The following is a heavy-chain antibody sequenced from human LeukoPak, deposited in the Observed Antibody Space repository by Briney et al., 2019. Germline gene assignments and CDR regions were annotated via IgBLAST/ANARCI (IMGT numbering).Heavy chain of an antibody. V-gene: IGHV3-23*01. D-gene: IGHD6-6*01. CDR3: ARDLDAARPAY. Sequence: GGSLRLSCEASGFTFSSYAMTGVRQAPGKGLEWVSSITSRGDSAYYADSVKGRFAISRDSSKNTLHLQMSSLRADDTAIYYCARDLDAARPAYWGQGTLVIVSS. CDR1: GFTFSSYA. J-gene: IGHJ4*02. CDR2: ITSRGDSA.